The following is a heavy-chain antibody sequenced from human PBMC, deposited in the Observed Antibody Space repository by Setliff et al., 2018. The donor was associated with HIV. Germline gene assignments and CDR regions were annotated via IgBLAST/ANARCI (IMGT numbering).Heavy chain of an antibody. V-gene: IGHV4-4*09. Sequence: GSLRLSCVASGFTFSTYGMHWVRQPPGKGLEWIGYIYSSGSTNYNPSLKSRVTISVDTSKNQFSLKLSSVTAADTAVYYCAREHFWSGYYSYDAFDIWGQGTMVTVSS. J-gene: IGHJ3*02. CDR3: AREHFWSGYYSYDAFDI. D-gene: IGHD3-3*02. CDR2: IYSSGST. CDR1: GFTFSTYG.